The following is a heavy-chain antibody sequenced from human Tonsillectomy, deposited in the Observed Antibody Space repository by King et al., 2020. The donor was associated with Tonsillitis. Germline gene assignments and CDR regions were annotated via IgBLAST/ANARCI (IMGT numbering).Heavy chain of an antibody. Sequence: QLQESGPGLVKPSETLSLTCTVSGGSISSSSYYWGWIRQPPGKGLEWLGSVHYSGNTYYNPSLKGRVTISVHTSKNQFSLGLSSVTAADTAVYYCAGPYPRSSWYRDAFDIWGQGTMVTVSS. CDR3: AGPYPRSSWYRDAFDI. CDR1: GGSISSSSYY. D-gene: IGHD6-13*01. V-gene: IGHV4-39*07. J-gene: IGHJ3*02. CDR2: VHYSGNT.